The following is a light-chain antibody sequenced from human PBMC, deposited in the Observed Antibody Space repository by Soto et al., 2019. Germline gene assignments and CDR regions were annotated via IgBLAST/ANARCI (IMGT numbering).Light chain of an antibody. CDR1: QSISSW. CDR2: DAS. CDR3: QQYNSYSRR. V-gene: IGKV1-5*01. Sequence: DIQMTQSPSTLSASVGDRVTITCRASQSISSWLAWYQQKPGKAPKLLIYDASSLESGIPSRFSGSGSGTEFTLTISSLQPDDLATDYCQQYNSYSRRFGQGTKV. J-gene: IGKJ1*01.